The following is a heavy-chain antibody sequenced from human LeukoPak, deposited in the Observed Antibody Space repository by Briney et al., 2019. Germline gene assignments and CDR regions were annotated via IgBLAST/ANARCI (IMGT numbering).Heavy chain of an antibody. CDR1: GGSISSYY. V-gene: IGHV4-59*01. CDR2: IYYSGST. J-gene: IGHJ2*01. D-gene: IGHD1-26*01. CDR3: AREENPQGGGSYFSRYFDL. Sequence: SETLSLTCTVSGGSISSYYWSWIRQPPGKGLEWIGFIYYSGSTNYNPSLKSRVTMSVDTSKNQFSLKLSSVTAADTAVYYCAREENPQGGGSYFSRYFDLWGRGTLVTVSS.